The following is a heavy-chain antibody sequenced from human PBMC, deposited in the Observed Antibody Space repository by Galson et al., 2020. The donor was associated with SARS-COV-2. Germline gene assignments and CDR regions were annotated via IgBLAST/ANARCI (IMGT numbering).Heavy chain of an antibody. J-gene: IGHJ4*02. CDR3: AKDGKLWRYDFWTGYYSYFDY. CDR2: LSASGGST. D-gene: IGHD3-3*01. V-gene: IGHV3-23*01. CDR1: GFTFSSYA. Sequence: GGSLRLSCAASGFTFSSYAMSWVRQAPGQGLEWVSALSASGGSTYYADSVKGRFTISRDNSKNTLHLQMNSLRAEDTAVYYCAKDGKLWRYDFWTGYYSYFDYWGQGTLVTAPS.